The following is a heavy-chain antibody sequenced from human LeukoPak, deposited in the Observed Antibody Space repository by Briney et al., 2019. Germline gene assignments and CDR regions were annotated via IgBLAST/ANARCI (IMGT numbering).Heavy chain of an antibody. V-gene: IGHV3-21*01. D-gene: IGHD6-13*01. J-gene: IGHJ6*02. CDR1: GFTFSSYS. CDR3: ARDRIAGYYYYGMDV. Sequence: GGSLRLSCAAPGFTFSSYSMNWVRQAPGKGLEWVSSISSSSSYIYYADSVKGRFTISRDNAKNSLYLQMNSLRAEDTAVYYCARDRIAGYYYYGMDVWGQGTTVTVSS. CDR2: ISSSSSYI.